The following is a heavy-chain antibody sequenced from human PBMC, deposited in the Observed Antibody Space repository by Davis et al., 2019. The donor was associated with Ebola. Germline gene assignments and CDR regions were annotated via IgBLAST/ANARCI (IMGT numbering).Heavy chain of an antibody. J-gene: IGHJ6*02. Sequence: SVKVSCKASGYTFTSYAISWVRQAPGQGLEWMGGIIPILGTANYAQKFQGRVTITADESTSTAYMELSSLRSEDTAVYYCARPTNRESIYYYYGMDVWGQGTTVTVSS. CDR3: ARPTNRESIYYYYGMDV. CDR1: GYTFTSYA. CDR2: IIPILGTA. D-gene: IGHD3-10*01. V-gene: IGHV1-69*13.